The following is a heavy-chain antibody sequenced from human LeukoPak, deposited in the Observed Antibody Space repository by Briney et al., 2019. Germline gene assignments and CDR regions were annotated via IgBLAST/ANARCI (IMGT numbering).Heavy chain of an antibody. J-gene: IGHJ4*02. CDR1: GVTFSSYS. V-gene: IGHV3-21*01. Sequence: GGSLRLSCAASGVTFSSYSMNWVRQAPGKGLEWVSSISSSSSYIYYADSVKGRFTISRDNAKNSLYLQMNSLRAEDTAVYYCARVAEAAAFDSWGQGTLVTVSS. D-gene: IGHD6-13*01. CDR3: ARVAEAAAFDS. CDR2: ISSSSSYI.